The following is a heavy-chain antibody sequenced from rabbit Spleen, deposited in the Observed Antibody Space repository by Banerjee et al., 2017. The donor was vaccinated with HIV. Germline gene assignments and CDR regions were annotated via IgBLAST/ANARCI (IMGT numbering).Heavy chain of an antibody. CDR1: GFDLSNHYY. V-gene: IGHV1S45*01. Sequence: QEQLEESGGGLVKPGGTLTLTCTASGFDLSNHYYMCWVRQAPGKGLEWIACINGGSSSDTGYAGWAKGRFTISRTSSTTVSLQVTSLTAADTATYFCARGSAAMTMVITGYYFNLWGPGTLVTVS. CDR3: ARGSAAMTMVITGYYFNL. CDR2: INGGSSSDT. D-gene: IGHD2-1*01. J-gene: IGHJ4*02.